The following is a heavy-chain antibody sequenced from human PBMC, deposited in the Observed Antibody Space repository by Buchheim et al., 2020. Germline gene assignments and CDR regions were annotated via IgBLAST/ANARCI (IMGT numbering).Heavy chain of an antibody. CDR3: ARVAYGVNYVDY. Sequence: QVQLLQSGAEVKSPGASVKVSCKASGYTFTSYDISWVRQAPGQGLEWMGWINPYNGNTNNTQKFRGRVTMTTDTSTKTAYMELRSPRVDDTAVYYCARVAYGVNYVDYWGQGTL. D-gene: IGHD4-17*01. J-gene: IGHJ4*02. V-gene: IGHV1-18*01. CDR1: GYTFTSYD. CDR2: INPYNGNT.